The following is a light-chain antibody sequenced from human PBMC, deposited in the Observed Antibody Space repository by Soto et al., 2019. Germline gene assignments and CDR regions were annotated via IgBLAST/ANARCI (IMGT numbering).Light chain of an antibody. J-gene: IGKJ2*01. CDR1: ESVSSSH. Sequence: EIVLTQSPGTLSVSPGERATLSCRASESVSSSHLAWYQHRPGQAPRLLIYDASSRATGIPDRFSGSGSGTDFTLTINRQESEDFAVYYCQQYGHSYTFGQGTKLEMK. CDR3: QQYGHSYT. V-gene: IGKV3-20*01. CDR2: DAS.